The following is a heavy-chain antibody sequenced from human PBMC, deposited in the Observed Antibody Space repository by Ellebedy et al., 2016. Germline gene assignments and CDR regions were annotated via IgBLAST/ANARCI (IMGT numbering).Heavy chain of an antibody. CDR3: ATLTIPGGSDF. CDR1: AYSINSGAYY. J-gene: IGHJ4*02. Sequence: SETLSLXXTVSAYSINSGAYYLTWIRQPAGKGLEWIGRIYTSGSPNYNPSLKSRVTMSVDTSKNHFSLELRSVTAEDTAVYYCATLTIPGGSDFWGQGILVTVSS. D-gene: IGHD3-16*01. V-gene: IGHV4-61*02. CDR2: IYTSGSP.